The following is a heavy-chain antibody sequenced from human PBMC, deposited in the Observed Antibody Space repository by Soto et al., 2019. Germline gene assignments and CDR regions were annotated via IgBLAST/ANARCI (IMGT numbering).Heavy chain of an antibody. J-gene: IGHJ4*02. Sequence: EVQLVESGGGLVKPGGSLRLSCAASGFTFSNAWMSWVRQAPGKGLEWVGRIKSKTDGGTTDYAAPVKGRFTISRDDSKHTLYLQMNSLKTEDTAVYYCTTDWTYYDFWTGYYLYSDYWRQGTLLTVSS. D-gene: IGHD3-3*01. CDR1: GFTFSNAW. CDR3: TTDWTYYDFWTGYYLYSDY. V-gene: IGHV3-15*01. CDR2: IKSKTDGGTT.